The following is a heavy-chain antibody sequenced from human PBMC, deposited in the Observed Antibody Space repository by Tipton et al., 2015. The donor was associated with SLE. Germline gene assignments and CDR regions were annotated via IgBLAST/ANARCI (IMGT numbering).Heavy chain of an antibody. CDR1: GGSINTGGYY. CDR2: IYYSGTT. CDR3: ARQVGGQWLVRTAFDY. D-gene: IGHD6-19*01. Sequence: TLSLTCKVSGGSINTGGYYWGWIRPPPGKGLGWIGTIYYSGTTYYNPSLKSRVTISVDTSKNQFSLKLRSVTAADTAVYYCARQVGGQWLVRTAFDYWGQGTLVTVSS. V-gene: IGHV4-39*07. J-gene: IGHJ4*02.